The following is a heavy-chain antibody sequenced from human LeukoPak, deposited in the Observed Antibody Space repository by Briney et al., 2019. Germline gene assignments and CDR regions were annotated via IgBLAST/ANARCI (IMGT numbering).Heavy chain of an antibody. CDR2: INWEGGST. D-gene: IGHD2-21*02. J-gene: IGHJ5*02. Sequence: GGSLRLSCAASGFTFDDYTMHWVRQAPGKGLEWVSLINWEGGSTYYADSVKGRFTISRDNSKNSLFLQMKSLRTEDTALYYCVKDRTGAYCGGDCYSLSSWGQGTLVTVSS. CDR1: GFTFDDYT. V-gene: IGHV3-43*01. CDR3: VKDRTGAYCGGDCYSLSS.